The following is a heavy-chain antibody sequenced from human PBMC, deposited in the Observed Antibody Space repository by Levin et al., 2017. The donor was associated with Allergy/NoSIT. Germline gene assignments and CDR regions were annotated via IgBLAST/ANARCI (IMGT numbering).Heavy chain of an antibody. CDR2: IYTSGST. CDR3: ARDEYCSSTSCDSYYYYYYGMDV. Sequence: SETLSLTCTVSGGSISSYYWSWIRQPAGKGLEWIGRIYTSGSTNYNPSLKSRVTMSVDTSKNQFSLKLSSVTAADTAVYYCARDEYCSSTSCDSYYYYYYGMDVWGQGTTVTVSS. CDR1: GGSISSYY. V-gene: IGHV4-4*07. D-gene: IGHD2-2*01. J-gene: IGHJ6*02.